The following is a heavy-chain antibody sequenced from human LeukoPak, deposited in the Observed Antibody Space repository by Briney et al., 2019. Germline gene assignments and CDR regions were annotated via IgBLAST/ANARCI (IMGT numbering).Heavy chain of an antibody. D-gene: IGHD4-11*01. CDR3: ARGDMTTPFDY. J-gene: IGHJ4*02. V-gene: IGHV4-61*02. Sequence: SQTLSLTCTVSGGSISSGSYYWSWIRQPAGKGLEWIGRIYTSGSTNYNPSLKSRVTISVDTSKNQFSLKLSSVTAADTAVYYCARGDMTTPFDYWGQGTLVTVSS. CDR1: GGSISSGSYY. CDR2: IYTSGST.